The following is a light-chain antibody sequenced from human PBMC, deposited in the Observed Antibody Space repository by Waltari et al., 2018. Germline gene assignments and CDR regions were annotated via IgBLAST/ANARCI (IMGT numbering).Light chain of an antibody. Sequence: SYELTQPPSVSVSPGHTARITCSGEALPNKYAYWYRQKSGQAPVLVIYEDTKRPSGIPEGFAASNSGAVATLTITGAQVEDVADYYCYSTDYTGNYWVFGGGTKLTVL. V-gene: IGLV3-10*01. CDR1: ALPNKY. CDR3: YSTDYTGNYWV. CDR2: EDT. J-gene: IGLJ3*02.